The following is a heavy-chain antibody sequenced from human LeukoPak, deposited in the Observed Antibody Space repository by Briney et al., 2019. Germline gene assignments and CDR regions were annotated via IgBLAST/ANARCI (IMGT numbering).Heavy chain of an antibody. D-gene: IGHD3-22*01. CDR2: IYPRDGST. CDR1: GYTFTSNY. CDR3: ASGWYYDSSGYYYFGYYFDY. J-gene: IGHJ4*02. V-gene: IGHV1-46*01. Sequence: ASVKVSCKASGYTFTSNYIHWVRQAPGQGLEWMGMIYPRDGSTNYAQKFQGRVTITADESTSTAYMELSSLRSEDTAVYYCASGWYYDSSGYYYFGYYFDYWGQGTLVTVSS.